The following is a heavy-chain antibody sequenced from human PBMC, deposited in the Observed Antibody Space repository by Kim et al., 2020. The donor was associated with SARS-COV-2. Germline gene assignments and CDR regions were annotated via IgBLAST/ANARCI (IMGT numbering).Heavy chain of an antibody. CDR1: GFTFGDYA. J-gene: IGHJ4*02. V-gene: IGHV3-49*04. Sequence: GGSLRLSCTASGFTFGDYAMSWVRQAPGKGLEWVGFIRSKAYGGTTEYPASVKGRFTISRDDSKSIAYLQMNSLKTEDTAVYYCTRVAGYDFWSGYYRNYFDYWGQGTLVTVSS. D-gene: IGHD3-3*01. CDR3: TRVAGYDFWSGYYRNYFDY. CDR2: IRSKAYGGTT.